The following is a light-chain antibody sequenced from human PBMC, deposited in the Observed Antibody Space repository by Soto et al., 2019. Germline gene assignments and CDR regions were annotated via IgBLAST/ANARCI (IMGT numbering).Light chain of an antibody. Sequence: QSALTQPRSVSGSPGQSVTISCTGTSSDVGGYNYVSWYQQHPGKAPELMIYDVSKRPSGVPDRFSGSKSGNTASLTISGLQAEDEADYYCCSYAGNFVVFGGGTKLTVL. CDR3: CSYAGNFVV. J-gene: IGLJ2*01. CDR2: DVS. V-gene: IGLV2-11*01. CDR1: SSDVGGYNY.